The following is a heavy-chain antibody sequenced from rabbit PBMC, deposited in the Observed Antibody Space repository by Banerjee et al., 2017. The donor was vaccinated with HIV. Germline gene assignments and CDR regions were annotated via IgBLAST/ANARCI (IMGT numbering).Heavy chain of an antibody. J-gene: IGHJ3*01. V-gene: IGHV1S40*01. CDR1: GFSFSSNA. CDR2: IYAGSSNT. CDR3: AREVSGDCGMDL. Sequence: SLEESGGGLVQPEGSLTLTCTASGFSFSSNAMCWVHQAPGKGLEWVACIYAGSSNTYYASWAKGRFTISKTSSTTVTLQMTSLTAADTATYFCAREVSGDCGMDLWGQGTLVTVS. D-gene: IGHD1-1*01.